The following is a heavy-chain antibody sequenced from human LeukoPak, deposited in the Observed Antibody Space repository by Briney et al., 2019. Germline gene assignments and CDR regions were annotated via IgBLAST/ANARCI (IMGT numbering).Heavy chain of an antibody. V-gene: IGHV1-69*04. D-gene: IGHD3-22*01. J-gene: IGHJ3*02. CDR1: GGTFSSYT. Sequence: EASVKVSCKASGGTFSSYTISWVRQAPGQGLEWMGMIIPILGIANYAQKFQGRVTITADKSTSTAYMELSSLRSEDTAVYYCARDRVDYYYDSSGGAAFDIWGQGTMVTVSS. CDR2: IIPILGIA. CDR3: ARDRVDYYYDSSGGAAFDI.